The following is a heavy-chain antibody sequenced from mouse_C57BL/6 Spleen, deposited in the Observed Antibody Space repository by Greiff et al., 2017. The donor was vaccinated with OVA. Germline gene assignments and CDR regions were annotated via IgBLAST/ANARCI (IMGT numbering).Heavy chain of an antibody. D-gene: IGHD1-1*01. CDR3: TRVGNYYGSSDYFDY. J-gene: IGHJ2*01. Sequence: EVQLVESGEGLVKPGGSLKLSCAASGFTFSSYAMSWVRQTPEKRLEWVAYISSGGDYIYYADTVKGRFTISRDNARNTLYLQMSSLKSEDTAMYYCTRVGNYYGSSDYFDYWGQGTTLTVSS. V-gene: IGHV5-9-1*02. CDR1: GFTFSSYA. CDR2: ISSGGDYI.